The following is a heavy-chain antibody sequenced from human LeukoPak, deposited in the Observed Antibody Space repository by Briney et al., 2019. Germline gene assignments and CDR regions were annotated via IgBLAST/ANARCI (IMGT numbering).Heavy chain of an antibody. CDR3: ARGGYSYGRYGYFDY. V-gene: IGHV1-46*01. Sequence: ASVKVSCKAPGYTFTSYYMHWVRQAPGQGLEWMGIINPSGGSTSYAQKFQGRVTMTRDTSTSTVYMELSSLRSEDTAVYYCARGGYSYGRYGYFDYWGQGTLVTVSS. D-gene: IGHD5-18*01. CDR2: INPSGGST. J-gene: IGHJ4*02. CDR1: GYTFTSYY.